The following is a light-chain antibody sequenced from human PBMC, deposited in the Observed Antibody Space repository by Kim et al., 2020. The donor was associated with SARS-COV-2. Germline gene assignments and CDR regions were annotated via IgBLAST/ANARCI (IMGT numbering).Light chain of an antibody. Sequence: DIQMTQSPSSLSVSVGDRVPFTCRSSQSIGTYVNWYQQRRGKAPKLLIYAASTLQTGVPSRFRGAGTGPQFTLSISSLQPEDCATYYCQQSFSIPYTLGKGNKLEI. CDR2: AAS. J-gene: IGKJ2*01. CDR1: QSIGTY. V-gene: IGKV1-39*01. CDR3: QQSFSIPYT.